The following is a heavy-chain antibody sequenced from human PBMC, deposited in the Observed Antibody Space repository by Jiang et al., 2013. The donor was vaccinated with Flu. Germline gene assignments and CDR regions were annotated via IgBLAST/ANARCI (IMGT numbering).Heavy chain of an antibody. D-gene: IGHD4-17*01. J-gene: IGHJ6*02. V-gene: IGHV2-5*02. Sequence: KPTQTLTLTCTFSGFSLITSGVGVGWIRQPPGKALEWLALIYWDDDERYSPSLKSRLTITKDTSKNQVVLTMTNMDPVDTATYYCAHIDYGAAYYYYRMDVWGQGTPVTVSS. CDR3: AHIDYGAAYYYYRMDV. CDR2: IYWDDDE. CDR1: GFSLITSGVG.